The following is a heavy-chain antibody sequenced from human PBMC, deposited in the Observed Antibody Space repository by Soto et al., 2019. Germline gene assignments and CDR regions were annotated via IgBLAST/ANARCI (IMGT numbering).Heavy chain of an antibody. CDR3: AREAASDPYFYYHYMDV. J-gene: IGHJ6*03. CDR2: MNPDSGNT. D-gene: IGHD6-25*01. Sequence: QEQLVQSGAEVKKPGAPVKVSCKASGYTFSNYNINWVRQASGQGLEWMGWMNPDSGNTGYAEKFQGRVTMTRNRSISTAYMELSGLRSEDTAVYYCAREAASDPYFYYHYMDVWGKGTTVTVSS. V-gene: IGHV1-8*01. CDR1: GYTFSNYN.